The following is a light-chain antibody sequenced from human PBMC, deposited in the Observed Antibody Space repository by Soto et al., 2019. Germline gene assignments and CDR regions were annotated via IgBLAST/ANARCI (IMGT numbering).Light chain of an antibody. V-gene: IGLV2-23*02. CDR3: CSYAGSSTPLI. J-gene: IGLJ1*01. CDR1: RSDVGSYIL. CDR2: EVS. Sequence: QSALTQPASVSGSPGHSITLSCPGTRSDVGSYILVSWYQRHPVKAPRLVIYEVSKRPSGVSNRFSGSKSGNTSSLSISGLQTEDEADYDSCSYAGSSTPLIFGIGTKVTVL.